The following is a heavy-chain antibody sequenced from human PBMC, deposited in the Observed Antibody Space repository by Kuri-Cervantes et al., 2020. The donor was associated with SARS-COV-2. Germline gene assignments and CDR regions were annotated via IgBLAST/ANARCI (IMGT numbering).Heavy chain of an antibody. V-gene: IGHV4-59*11. J-gene: IGHJ6*03. CDR2: IYYSGST. D-gene: IGHD4-17*01. CDR1: GGSISSHC. Sequence: SETLSLTCTVSGGSISSHCWSWIRQPPGKGLEWIGYIYYSGSTNYNPSLKSRVTISVDTSKNQFSLKLSSVTAADTAVYYCARVPTPYYYYYMDVWGKGTTVTVSS. CDR3: ARVPTPYYYYYMDV.